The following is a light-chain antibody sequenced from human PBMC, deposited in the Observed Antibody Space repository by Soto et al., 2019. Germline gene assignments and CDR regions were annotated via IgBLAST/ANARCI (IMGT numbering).Light chain of an antibody. CDR3: QQYNDWLWT. J-gene: IGKJ1*01. CDR2: GAS. V-gene: IGKV3-15*01. CDR1: QSVRAN. Sequence: EIVMTQSPTILSVSPGERATLSCRASQSVRANLAWYQQKPGQAPRLLIYGASTRATGTPARFSGSGSGTEFTLTISSLQSEDFAVYYCQQYNDWLWTFGQGTKVDIK.